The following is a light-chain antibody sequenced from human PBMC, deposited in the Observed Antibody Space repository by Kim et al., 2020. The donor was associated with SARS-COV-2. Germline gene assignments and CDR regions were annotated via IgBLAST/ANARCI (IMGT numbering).Light chain of an antibody. V-gene: IGLV10-54*04. J-gene: IGLJ3*02. CDR2: RSN. CDR1: SNNVGNQG. CDR3: SAWDTSLHRWV. Sequence: QTATLPCTGNSNNVGNQGAVWLQQCQGHPPRLLSYRSNNRPSGVSERFSASRSGNTVSLTITGLQPEDEADYYCSAWDTSLHRWVFGGGTQLTVL.